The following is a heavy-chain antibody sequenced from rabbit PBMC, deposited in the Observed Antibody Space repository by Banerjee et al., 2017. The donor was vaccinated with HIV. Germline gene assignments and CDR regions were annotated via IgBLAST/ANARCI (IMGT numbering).Heavy chain of an antibody. CDR3: ARAPYSSGWGTYFNF. CDR2: IYTDKEIT. Sequence: QSLEESRGDLVKPGASLTLTCTASGFSFSSGYDMCWVRQAPGKGLEWIGIIYTDKEITYYASWVNGRFTISSDNAQNTVDLQMNSLTAADTATYFCARAPYSSGWGTYFNFWGPGSLVTVS. J-gene: IGHJ4*01. V-gene: IGHV1S40*01. CDR1: GFSFSSGYD. D-gene: IGHD4-1*01.